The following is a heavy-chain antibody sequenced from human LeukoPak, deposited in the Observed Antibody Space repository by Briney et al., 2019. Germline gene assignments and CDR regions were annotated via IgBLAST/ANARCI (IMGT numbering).Heavy chain of an antibody. CDR2: TKEDASEK. CDR1: GFTFSNYW. Sequence: PSGGSLRLSCAASGFTFSNYWMTWVRQAPGKGLEWVANTKEDASEKYYVDSVRGRFTISRDNSKNTLYLQMNSLRAEDTAVYYCANVAAAWYGPLWENFDYWGQGTLVTVSS. D-gene: IGHD6-13*01. CDR3: ANVAAAWYGPLWENFDY. J-gene: IGHJ4*02. V-gene: IGHV3-7*03.